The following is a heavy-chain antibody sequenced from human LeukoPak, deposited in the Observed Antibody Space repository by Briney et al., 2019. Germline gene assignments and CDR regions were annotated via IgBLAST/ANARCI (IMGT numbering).Heavy chain of an antibody. V-gene: IGHV5-51*01. D-gene: IGHD2-15*01. CDR3: ARRGRGYCSGGSCYVDY. J-gene: IGHJ4*02. CDR2: IYPGDSDT. CDR1: GYSFTSYW. Sequence: GESLKISCKGSGYSFTSYWIGWVRQMPGKGLEWMGIIYPGDSDTRYIPSFQGQVTISADKSISTAYLQWSSLKASDTAMYYCARRGRGYCSGGSCYVDYWGQGTLVTVSS.